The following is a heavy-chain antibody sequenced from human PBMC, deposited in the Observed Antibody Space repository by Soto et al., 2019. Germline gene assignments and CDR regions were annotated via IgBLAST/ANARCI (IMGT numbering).Heavy chain of an antibody. D-gene: IGHD2-15*01. V-gene: IGHV5-10-1*01. J-gene: IGHJ6*02. Sequence: PGESLKISCKGSGYSFTSYWISWVRQMPGKGLEWTGRIDPSDSYTNYSPSFQGHVTISADKSISTAYLQWSSLKASDTAMYYCATLLGGYCSGGSCYQTIYYYGMDVWGQGTTVTVSS. CDR3: ATLLGGYCSGGSCYQTIYYYGMDV. CDR2: IDPSDSYT. CDR1: GYSFTSYW.